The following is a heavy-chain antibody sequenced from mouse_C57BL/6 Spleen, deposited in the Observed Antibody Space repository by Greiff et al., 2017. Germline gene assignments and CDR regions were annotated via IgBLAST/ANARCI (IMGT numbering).Heavy chain of an antibody. CDR2: ISSGGSYT. J-gene: IGHJ1*03. CDR3: ARQGDYDEGDWYFDV. D-gene: IGHD2-4*01. V-gene: IGHV5-6*01. Sequence: EVKLVESGGDLVKPGGSLKLSCAASGFTFSSYGMSWVRPTPDKRLEWVATISSGGSYTYYPDSVKGRFTISRDNAKNTLYLQMSSLKSEDTAMYYCARQGDYDEGDWYFDVWGTGTTVTVSS. CDR1: GFTFSSYG.